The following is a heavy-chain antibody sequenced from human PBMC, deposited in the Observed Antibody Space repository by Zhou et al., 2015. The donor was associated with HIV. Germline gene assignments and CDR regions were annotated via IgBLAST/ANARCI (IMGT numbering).Heavy chain of an antibody. J-gene: IGHJ6*02. CDR1: GDEFGTYF. D-gene: IGHD3-10*01. V-gene: IGHV1-2*02. CDR2: INPDSGDT. Sequence: QVQLVQSGAAVKSPGASAKLSCTVLGDEFGTYFISWIRQAPGQGLEWMGWINPDSGDTNYAQKFQARVSLTRDTSINTAFMELSGLTSDDTAVYFCGEDPRRYGAGTYYMKLWGQGTTVIV. CDR3: GEDPRRYGAGTYYMKL.